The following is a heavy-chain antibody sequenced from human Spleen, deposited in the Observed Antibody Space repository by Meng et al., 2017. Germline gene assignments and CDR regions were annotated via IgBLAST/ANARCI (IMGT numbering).Heavy chain of an antibody. J-gene: IGHJ4*02. CDR1: GGSISSSNW. D-gene: IGHD6-19*01. V-gene: IGHV4-4*02. Sequence: QGQLRESGPGLVKPSGTLSLTCAVSGGSISSSNWWSWVRQPPGKGLEWIGEINHSGSTNYNPSLKSRVTISVDTSKNQFSLKLSSVTAADTAVYYCARKGLGLGFDYWGQGTLVTVSS. CDR2: INHSGST. CDR3: ARKGLGLGFDY.